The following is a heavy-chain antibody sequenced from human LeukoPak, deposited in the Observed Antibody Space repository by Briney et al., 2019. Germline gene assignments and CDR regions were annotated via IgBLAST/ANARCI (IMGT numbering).Heavy chain of an antibody. V-gene: IGHV5-51*01. D-gene: IGHD1-20*01. J-gene: IGHJ4*02. Sequence: GESLKISCKGSGYSFTSYWIGWVRQMPGKGLEWMGIIYPGDSDTRYSPSFQGQVTISADKSISTAYLQMNSLRAEDTAVYFCARGTNWSPLDFDHWGQGTLVTVSS. CDR1: GYSFTSYW. CDR2: IYPGDSDT. CDR3: ARGTNWSPLDFDH.